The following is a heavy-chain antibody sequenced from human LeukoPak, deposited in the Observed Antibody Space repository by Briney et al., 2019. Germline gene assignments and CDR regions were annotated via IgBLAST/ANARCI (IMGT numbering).Heavy chain of an antibody. CDR1: GGTFSSYA. CDR2: IIPIFGTA. V-gene: IGHV1-69*13. Sequence: SVKVSCKASGGTFSSYAISWVRQAPGPGLEWMGGIIPIFGTANYAQKFQGRVTITADESTSAAYMELSSLRSEDTAVYYCASSVDTAMALSWGQGTLVTVSS. J-gene: IGHJ5*02. D-gene: IGHD5-18*01. CDR3: ASSVDTAMALS.